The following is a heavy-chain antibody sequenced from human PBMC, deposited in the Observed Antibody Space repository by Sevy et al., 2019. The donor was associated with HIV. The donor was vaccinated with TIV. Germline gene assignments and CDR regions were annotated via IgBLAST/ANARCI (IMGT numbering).Heavy chain of an antibody. CDR1: EFTFSNAR. CDR2: IKSKTDGGTT. Sequence: GGSLRLSCAASEFTFSNARMSWVRQAPGKGLEWVGRIKSKTDGGTTDYAAPMKGRFTISRDDSKNTLYLQMNSLKTEDTAVYYCTLYDYGTDTFDIWGQGTMVTVSS. V-gene: IGHV3-15*01. CDR3: TLYDYGTDTFDI. J-gene: IGHJ3*02. D-gene: IGHD3-10*01.